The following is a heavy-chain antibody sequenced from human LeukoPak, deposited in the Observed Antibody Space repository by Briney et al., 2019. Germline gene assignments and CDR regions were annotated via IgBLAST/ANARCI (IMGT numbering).Heavy chain of an antibody. CDR2: INPNNGGT. CDR3: AGEDNSSGYRPFEI. J-gene: IGHJ3*02. CDR1: GYTFTGYY. Sequence: GASVKVSCKASGYTFTGYYIHWVRQAPGQGLEWVGRINPNNGGTNYAQKFQGRVTMTRDMSMSTAYMELSRLRSDDTAVYYCAGEDNSSGYRPFEIWGQGTMVTVPS. D-gene: IGHD3-22*01. V-gene: IGHV1-2*06.